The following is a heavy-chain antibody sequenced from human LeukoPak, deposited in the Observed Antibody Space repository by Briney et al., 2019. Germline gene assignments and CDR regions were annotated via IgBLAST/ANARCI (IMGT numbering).Heavy chain of an antibody. V-gene: IGHV3-30*18. D-gene: IGHD1-26*01. CDR2: ISYDGSNK. Sequence: GGSLRLSCAASGFTFSSYGMHWVRQAPGKGPEWVAVISYDGSNKYYADSVKGRFTISRDNSKNTLYLQMNSLRAEDTAVYYCAKAIVGATTGDYWGQGTLVTVSS. CDR1: GFTFSSYG. J-gene: IGHJ4*02. CDR3: AKAIVGATTGDY.